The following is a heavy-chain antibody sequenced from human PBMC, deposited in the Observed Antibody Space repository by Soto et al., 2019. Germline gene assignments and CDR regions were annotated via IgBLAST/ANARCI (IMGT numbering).Heavy chain of an antibody. Sequence: SETLSLTCAVSGGSISSNNWWSWVRQPPGKGLEWIGEIFHDGSVNYNPSLSGRVTISVDKSNNQFSLRLSSVTAADTAVYFCARAGNYDVLSGRMYYFDSWGQGTPVTVSS. J-gene: IGHJ4*02. CDR2: IFHDGSV. CDR3: ARAGNYDVLSGRMYYFDS. CDR1: GGSISSNNW. V-gene: IGHV4-4*02. D-gene: IGHD3-3*01.